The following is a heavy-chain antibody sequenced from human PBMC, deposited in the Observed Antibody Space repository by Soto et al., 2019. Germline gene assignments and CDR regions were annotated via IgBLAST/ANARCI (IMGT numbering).Heavy chain of an antibody. CDR3: ARDSSSWYHWFDP. V-gene: IGHV3-33*01. D-gene: IGHD6-13*01. CDR1: GFTFSSYG. CDR2: IWYDGSNK. J-gene: IGHJ5*02. Sequence: QVQLVESGGGVVQPGRSLRLSCAASGFTFSSYGMHWVRQAPGKGLEWVAVIWYDGSNKYYADSVKGRFTISRDNSKNTLYLQMNSLRAEDTAVYYCARDSSSWYHWFDPWGQGTLVTVSS.